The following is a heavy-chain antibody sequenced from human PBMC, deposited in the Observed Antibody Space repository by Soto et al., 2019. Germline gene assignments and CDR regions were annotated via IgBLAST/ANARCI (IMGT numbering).Heavy chain of an antibody. CDR2: IYYSGST. CDR1: GGSISSYY. CDR3: ASRTNGSGSYYRLDYYYGMDV. D-gene: IGHD3-10*01. V-gene: IGHV4-59*01. J-gene: IGHJ6*02. Sequence: ASETLSLTCTVSGGSISSYYWSWIRQPPGKGLEWIGYIYYSGSTNYNPSLKSRVTISVDTSKNQFSLKLSSVTAADTAVYYCASRTNGSGSYYRLDYYYGMDVWGQGTTVTVSS.